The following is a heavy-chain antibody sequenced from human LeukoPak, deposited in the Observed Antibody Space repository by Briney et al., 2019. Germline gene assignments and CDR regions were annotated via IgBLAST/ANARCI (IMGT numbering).Heavy chain of an antibody. V-gene: IGHV3-15*07. Sequence: GGSLRLSCAASGFTFSNAWMNWVRQAPGKGLEWVGRIKSKTDGGTTGYAAPVKGRFTISRDDSKNTLYLQMNSLKTEDTAVYYCSTTYYYDSSEGYWGQGTLVTVSS. J-gene: IGHJ4*02. CDR2: IKSKTDGGTT. D-gene: IGHD3-22*01. CDR1: GFTFSNAW. CDR3: STTYYYDSSEGY.